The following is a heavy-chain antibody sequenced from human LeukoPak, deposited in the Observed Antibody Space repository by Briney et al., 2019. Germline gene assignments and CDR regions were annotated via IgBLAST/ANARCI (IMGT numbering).Heavy chain of an antibody. D-gene: IGHD3-3*01. CDR3: AKVGEN. J-gene: IGHJ4*02. CDR2: ISYSGIT. CDR1: GGSINVFY. Sequence: SETLSLTCAVSGGSINVFYWGYSRQPPGKGLEWIGYISYSGITNYNPSLESRVTISLDTSKNQFFLKLSSVTAADTALYYCAKVGENWGQGTLVTVSS. V-gene: IGHV4-59*01.